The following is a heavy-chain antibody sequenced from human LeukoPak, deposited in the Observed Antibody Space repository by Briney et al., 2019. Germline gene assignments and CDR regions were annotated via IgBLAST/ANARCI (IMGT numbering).Heavy chain of an antibody. V-gene: IGHV1-69*13. CDR3: ARAEVRGVIIKFFDP. J-gene: IGHJ5*02. Sequence: GASVKVSCKASGGTFSSYAISWVRQAPGQGLEWMGGIIPIFGTANYAQKFQGRVTITADESTSTAYMELSSLRSEDTAVYCCARAEVRGVIIKFFDPWGQGTLVTVSS. CDR1: GGTFSSYA. CDR2: IIPIFGTA. D-gene: IGHD3-10*01.